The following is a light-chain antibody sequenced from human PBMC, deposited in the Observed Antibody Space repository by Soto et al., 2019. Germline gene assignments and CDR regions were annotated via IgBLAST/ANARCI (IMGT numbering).Light chain of an antibody. J-gene: IGLJ1*01. CDR3: QSYDSSLRGYV. Sequence: QSVLTQPPPVSGAPGQRVTISCTGSRSNIGAGYDVHWYQPLPGPAPKLLIYGNSNRPSGVPDPFSGSKSGPSASLAITGLQAEDEADYYCQSYDSSLRGYVFGSGTKVTVL. V-gene: IGLV1-40*01. CDR1: RSNIGAGYD. CDR2: GNS.